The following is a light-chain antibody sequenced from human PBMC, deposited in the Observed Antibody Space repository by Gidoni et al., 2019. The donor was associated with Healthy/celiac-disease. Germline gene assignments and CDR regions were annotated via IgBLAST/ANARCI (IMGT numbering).Light chain of an antibody. J-gene: IGKJ3*01. CDR3: QQYNSYPFT. Sequence: EIQMTQSPSSLSASVGDRVIITVRSSHGISNYLAWFQQKPGTAPKSLIYAASSLQSGVPSKFSGSGSGTDFTLTISSLHPEDFATYYCQQYNSYPFTFGPGTKVDIK. CDR2: AAS. V-gene: IGKV1-16*02. CDR1: HGISNY.